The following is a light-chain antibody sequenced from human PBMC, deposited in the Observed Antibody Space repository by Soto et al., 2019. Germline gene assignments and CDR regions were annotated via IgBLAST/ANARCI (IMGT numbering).Light chain of an antibody. J-gene: IGKJ2*01. CDR1: QSVGNY. CDR3: QHRDSLSNT. Sequence: EVVLTQSPVTLSLSPWERATLSCRASQSVGNYLAWYQQRPGQAPRLLMYDASKRATGIPARFSGSGSGTDFSLTISSLEPEDSAVYYCQHRDSLSNTFGQGTKLEIK. V-gene: IGKV3-11*01. CDR2: DAS.